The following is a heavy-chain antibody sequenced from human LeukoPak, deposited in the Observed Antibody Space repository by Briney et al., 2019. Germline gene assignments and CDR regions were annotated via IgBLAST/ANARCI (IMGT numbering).Heavy chain of an antibody. Sequence: SETLSLTCTVSGGSISSYYWSWIRQPPGKGLEWIGYIYYSGSTNYNPSLKSRVTISVDTSKNQFSLKLSSVTAADTAVYYCARAEPRAAFDIWGQGTMVTVSS. D-gene: IGHD1-26*01. CDR3: ARAEPRAAFDI. CDR1: GGSISSYY. CDR2: IYYSGST. J-gene: IGHJ3*02. V-gene: IGHV4-59*01.